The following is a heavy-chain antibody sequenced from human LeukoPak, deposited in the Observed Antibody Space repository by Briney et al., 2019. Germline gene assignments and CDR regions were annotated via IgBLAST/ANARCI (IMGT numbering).Heavy chain of an antibody. Sequence: GGSLRLSCAASGFTFSDYDMCWVRQAPGKGLEWVSSITTSSHYIYYANSVKGRFTFSRDNAKNSLYLQMNSLRAEDMAIYYCARDIGPRIAEAGSDYWGQGTLVTVPS. CDR2: ITTSSHYI. CDR3: ARDIGPRIAEAGSDY. D-gene: IGHD6-19*01. CDR1: GFTFSDYD. J-gene: IGHJ4*02. V-gene: IGHV3-21*01.